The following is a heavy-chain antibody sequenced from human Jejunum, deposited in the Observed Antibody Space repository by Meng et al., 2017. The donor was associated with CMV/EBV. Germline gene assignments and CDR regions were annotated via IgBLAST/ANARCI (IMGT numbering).Heavy chain of an antibody. Sequence: TSGVGVAWIRQPPGKALEWLALIYWNDDKRYISSLKSRLTVTKDTSKNQVVLTMTNMDPVDTATYYCAHNSHHPWGTYRDYYLDYWGQGTLVTVSS. CDR1: TSGVG. CDR2: IYWNDDK. CDR3: AHNSHHPWGTYRDYYLDY. V-gene: IGHV2-5*01. D-gene: IGHD3-16*02. J-gene: IGHJ4*02.